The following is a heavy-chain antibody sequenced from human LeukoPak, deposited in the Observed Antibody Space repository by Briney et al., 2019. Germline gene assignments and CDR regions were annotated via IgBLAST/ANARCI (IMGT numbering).Heavy chain of an antibody. D-gene: IGHD6-19*01. J-gene: IGHJ4*02. CDR2: INTNSGGT. Sequence: GASVKVSCKAFGYTFTGYYMHWVRQAPGQGLEWMGWINTNSGGTNYAQKFQGRVTMTRDTSISTAYMELRRLRFDDTAVYYCARMYSRGWYSGYWGQGTLVTVSS. V-gene: IGHV1-2*02. CDR3: ARMYSRGWYSGY. CDR1: GYTFTGYY.